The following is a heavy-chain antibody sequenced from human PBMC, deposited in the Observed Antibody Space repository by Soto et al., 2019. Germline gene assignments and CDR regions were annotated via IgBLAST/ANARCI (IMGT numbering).Heavy chain of an antibody. CDR1: GYTFTTYD. CDR2: ISAYNGNT. V-gene: IGHV1-18*01. Sequence: QVQLVQSGGEVKKPGASVKVSCKASGYTFTTYDLSWVRQAPGQGLEWMGWISAYNGNTNYAQNLQGRVTMTTDTSTSTACMELRSLRSDDTAVYYCARVIGYYYHMDVWGQGTTVTVSS. CDR3: ARVIGYYYHMDV. J-gene: IGHJ6*02. D-gene: IGHD3-22*01.